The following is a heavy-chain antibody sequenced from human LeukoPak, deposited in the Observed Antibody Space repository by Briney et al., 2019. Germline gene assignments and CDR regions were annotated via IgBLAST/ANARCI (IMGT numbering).Heavy chain of an antibody. CDR2: IKSKTDGGTT. V-gene: IGHV3-15*01. CDR1: GFTFSNAW. Sequence: GGSLRLSCAASGFTFSNAWMSWVRQAPGKGLEWVGRIKSKTDGGTTDYAAPVKGRFTISRDDSKNTLYLQMNSLRPEDTAVYYCAKDSSGYSDYFDYWGQGTLVTVSS. J-gene: IGHJ4*02. CDR3: AKDSSGYSDYFDY. D-gene: IGHD3-22*01.